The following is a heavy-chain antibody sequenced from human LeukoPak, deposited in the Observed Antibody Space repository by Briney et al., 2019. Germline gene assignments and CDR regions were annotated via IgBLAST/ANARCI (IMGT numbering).Heavy chain of an antibody. Sequence: ASVKVSCKASGYTFTSYYMHWVRQAPGQGLEWMGWMNPNSGNTGYAQKFQGRVTITRNTSISTAYMELSSLRSEDTAVYYCARVPAAGTSFFDYWGQGTLVTVSS. V-gene: IGHV1-8*01. CDR2: MNPNSGNT. D-gene: IGHD6-13*01. J-gene: IGHJ4*02. CDR1: GYTFTSYY. CDR3: ARVPAAGTSFFDY.